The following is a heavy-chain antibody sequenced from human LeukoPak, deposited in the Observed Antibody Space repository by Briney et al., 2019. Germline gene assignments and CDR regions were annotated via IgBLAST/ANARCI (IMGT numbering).Heavy chain of an antibody. CDR1: GFTFSTYS. CDR2: ISSGTSYI. D-gene: IGHD1-26*01. CDR3: ARDPTSSWETAFDI. V-gene: IGHV3-21*01. J-gene: IGHJ3*02. Sequence: GGSLRLSCAASGFTFSTYSMNWVRQAPGKGLEWVSSISSGTSYIYYADSVKGRFTISGDNAKNSLYLQMNSLRAEDTAVYYCARDPTSSWETAFDIWGQGTMVTVSS.